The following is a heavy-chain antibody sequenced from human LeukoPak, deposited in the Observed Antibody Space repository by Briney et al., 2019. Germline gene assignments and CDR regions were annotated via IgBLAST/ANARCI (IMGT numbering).Heavy chain of an antibody. CDR3: AKFFTGPGLFKRGSSSNYFDY. D-gene: IGHD6-6*01. V-gene: IGHV3-23*01. Sequence: GGSLRLSCAASGFTFSSYAMSWVRQAPGKGLEWVSAISGSGGSTYYADSVKGRFTISRDNSKNTLYLQMNSLRAEDTAVYYCAKFFTGPGLFKRGSSSNYFDYWGQGTLVTVSS. CDR1: GFTFSSYA. J-gene: IGHJ4*02. CDR2: ISGSGGST.